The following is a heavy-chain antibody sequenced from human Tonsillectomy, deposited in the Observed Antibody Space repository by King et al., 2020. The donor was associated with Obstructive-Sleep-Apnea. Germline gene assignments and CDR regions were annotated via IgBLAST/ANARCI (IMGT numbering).Heavy chain of an antibody. CDR1: GYNFPTYS. Sequence: VQLVESGSELKKPGASVTISCSTSGYNFPTYSMNWVRQAPGQGLEWMGYINTNTGNPTYAQAFTGRFVFSLDSPVSTAYLQISSLKPQDTAVYYCPTLYYFDSSDYLASFDYWGQGTLVTVSS. V-gene: IGHV7-4-1*02. D-gene: IGHD3-22*01. J-gene: IGHJ4*02. CDR3: PTLYYFDSSDYLASFDY. CDR2: INTNTGNP.